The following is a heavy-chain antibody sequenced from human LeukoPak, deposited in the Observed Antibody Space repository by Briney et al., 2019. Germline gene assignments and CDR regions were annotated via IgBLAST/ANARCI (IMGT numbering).Heavy chain of an antibody. CDR2: ISSSGTTI. CDR3: ARVGVVVAATGNLWFDP. J-gene: IGHJ5*02. D-gene: IGHD2-15*01. V-gene: IGHV3-48*03. CDR1: GFTFSSYE. Sequence: GGSLRLSCAASGFTFSSYEMNWVRQAPGKGPEWVSYISSSGTTIYYADSVKGRFTISRDNAKNSLYLPMNSLRAEDTAVYYCARVGVVVAATGNLWFDPWGQGTLVTVSS.